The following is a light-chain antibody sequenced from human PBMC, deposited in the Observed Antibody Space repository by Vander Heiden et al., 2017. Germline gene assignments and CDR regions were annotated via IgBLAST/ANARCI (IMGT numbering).Light chain of an antibody. V-gene: IGKV1-9*01. CDR2: AAS. Sequence: DIQLTQSPSFLSASVGDRVNIPCRASQGISSYLAWYQQKPGKAPKLLIYAASTLQSGVPSRFSGSGSGTEFTLTISSLQPEDFATYYCQQLNSYPRTFGGGTKVEIK. CDR3: QQLNSYPRT. J-gene: IGKJ4*01. CDR1: QGISSY.